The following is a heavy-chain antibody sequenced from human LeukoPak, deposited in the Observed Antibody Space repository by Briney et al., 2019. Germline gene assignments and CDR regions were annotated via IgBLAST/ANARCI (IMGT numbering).Heavy chain of an antibody. J-gene: IGHJ4*02. CDR2: IKSKTDGGTT. D-gene: IGHD1-26*01. Sequence: PGGSLRLSCAASGFTFSNAWMSWVRQAPGKGLEWVGRIKSKTDGGTTDYAAPVKGRFTISRDDSKNTLYLQMNSLKTEDTAVYYCTTVLVGRGGGFIDYWGQGTLVTVSS. V-gene: IGHV3-15*01. CDR3: TTVLVGRGGGFIDY. CDR1: GFTFSNAW.